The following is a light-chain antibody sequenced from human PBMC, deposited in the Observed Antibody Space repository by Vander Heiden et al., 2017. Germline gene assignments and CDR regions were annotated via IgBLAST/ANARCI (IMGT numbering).Light chain of an antibody. J-gene: IGLJ1*01. Sequence: SYELTQPPSVSVSPGQTARITCPGDALPKQYAYWYQQKPGQAPVLVIYKDSERPSGIPGRFSGSSSGTTVTLTISGVQAEDEADYYCQSADSSGTYVFGTGTKVTVL. CDR2: KDS. CDR1: ALPKQY. CDR3: QSADSSGTYV. V-gene: IGLV3-25*03.